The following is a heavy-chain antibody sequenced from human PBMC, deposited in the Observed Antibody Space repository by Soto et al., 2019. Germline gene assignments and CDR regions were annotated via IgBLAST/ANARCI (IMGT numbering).Heavy chain of an antibody. Sequence: SLKISCKGSGYSFTSYWINWVRQMPGKGLEWMGKIDPSDSSTTYSPSFQGHVTISADKSITTAYLQWSSLKASDTAMYYCARLGHDYSNSGMDVWGQGTTVTVSS. D-gene: IGHD4-4*01. CDR3: ARLGHDYSNSGMDV. CDR1: GYSFTSYW. V-gene: IGHV5-10-1*01. J-gene: IGHJ6*02. CDR2: IDPSDSST.